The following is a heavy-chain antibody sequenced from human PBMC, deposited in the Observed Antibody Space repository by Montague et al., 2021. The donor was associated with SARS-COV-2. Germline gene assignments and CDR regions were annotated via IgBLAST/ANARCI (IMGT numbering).Heavy chain of an antibody. J-gene: IGHJ6*02. V-gene: IGHV4-59*11. D-gene: IGHD6-19*01. Sequence: SETLSLTCIVSGGSISGHYWSWVRQTPEKGLEWIGYIYYLGTTNYNPSLKTRVTFSVDTSKNQLSLMLTSVTAADTGVYYCARNGGAAVPGLLLGMDIWGQGTTVIVSS. CDR3: ARNGGAAVPGLLLGMDI. CDR1: GGSISGHY. CDR2: IYYLGTT.